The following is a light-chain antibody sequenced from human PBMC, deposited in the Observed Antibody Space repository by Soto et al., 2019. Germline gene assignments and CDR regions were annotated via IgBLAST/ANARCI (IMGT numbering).Light chain of an antibody. CDR1: SGHSSYA. Sequence: QSVLTQSPSASASLGASVKLTCTLSSGHSSYAIAWHQQQPEKGPRYLMKLNSDGSHSKGDGLPDRFSGASSGAERYLTIASLQSEDEADYYCQTWGTGIQVVFGGGTKLTVL. V-gene: IGLV4-69*01. J-gene: IGLJ2*01. CDR3: QTWGTGIQVV. CDR2: LNSDGSH.